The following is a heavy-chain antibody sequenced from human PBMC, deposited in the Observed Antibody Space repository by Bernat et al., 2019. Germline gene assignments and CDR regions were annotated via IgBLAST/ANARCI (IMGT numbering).Heavy chain of an antibody. J-gene: IGHJ4*02. CDR2: IYYSGST. D-gene: IGHD2-15*01. Sequence: QLQLQESGPGLVKPSETLSLTCTVSGGSISSSSYYWGWIRQPPGKGLEWIGSIYYSGSTYYNPSLKSRVTISVDTSKNQCSRKLGSVTAADTAVYYCARLLALAAATPFDYWGQGTLVTVSS. CDR3: ARLLALAAATPFDY. CDR1: GGSISSSSYY. V-gene: IGHV4-39*01.